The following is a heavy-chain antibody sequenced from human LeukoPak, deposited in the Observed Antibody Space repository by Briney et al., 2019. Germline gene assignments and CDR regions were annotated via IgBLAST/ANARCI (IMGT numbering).Heavy chain of an antibody. V-gene: IGHV4-59*01. Sequence: SATLSLTCTVSGGSISSYYWSWIRQPPGKGLEWIGYIYYSGSTNYNPSLKSRVTISVDTSKNQFSLKLSSVTAADTAVYYCARDRAPAVAGFDYWRQGTLVTVSS. D-gene: IGHD6-19*01. CDR3: ARDRAPAVAGFDY. J-gene: IGHJ4*02. CDR1: GGSISSYY. CDR2: IYYSGST.